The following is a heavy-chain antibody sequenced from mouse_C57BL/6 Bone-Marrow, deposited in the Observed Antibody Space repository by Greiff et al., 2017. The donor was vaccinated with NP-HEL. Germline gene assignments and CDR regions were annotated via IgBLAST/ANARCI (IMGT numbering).Heavy chain of an antibody. J-gene: IGHJ2*01. CDR3: ARPPYYGSSYGFDY. D-gene: IGHD1-1*01. V-gene: IGHV1-64*01. Sequence: QVHVKQPGAELVKPGASVKLSCKASGYTFTSYWMHWVKQRPGQGLEWIGMIHPNSGSTNYNEKFKSKATLTVDKSSSTAYMQLSSLTSEDSAVYYCARPPYYGSSYGFDYWGQGTTLTVSS. CDR2: IHPNSGST. CDR1: GYTFTSYW.